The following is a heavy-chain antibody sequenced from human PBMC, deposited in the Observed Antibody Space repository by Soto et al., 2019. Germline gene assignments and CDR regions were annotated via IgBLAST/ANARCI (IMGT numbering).Heavy chain of an antibody. CDR3: ARARYYDFWSGHTKYYYGMDV. Sequence: LXLTCTIAGGAVSCGIYYWSLIRQRPGKGLEWIGYIYYSWSTNYNPSLKSRVTISVDTSKNQFSLKLSSVTAADTAVYYCARARYYDFWSGHTKYYYGMDVWGQGTTVTVSS. J-gene: IGHJ6*02. V-gene: IGHV4-61*01. CDR2: IYYSWST. CDR1: GGAVSCGIYY. D-gene: IGHD3-3*01.